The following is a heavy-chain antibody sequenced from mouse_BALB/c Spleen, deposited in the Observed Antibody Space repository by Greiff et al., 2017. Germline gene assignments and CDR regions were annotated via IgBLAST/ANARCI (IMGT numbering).Heavy chain of an antibody. Sequence: EVQLQQPGAELVKPGASVKLSCKASGYTFTDYNMDWVKQSHGKSLEWIGDINPNNGGTIYNQKFKGKATLTVDKSSSTAYMELRSLTSEDTAVYYCARGYDRFAYWGQGTLVTVSA. J-gene: IGHJ3*01. CDR1: GYTFTDYN. D-gene: IGHD2-3*01. V-gene: IGHV1-18*01. CDR3: ARGYDRFAY. CDR2: INPNNGGT.